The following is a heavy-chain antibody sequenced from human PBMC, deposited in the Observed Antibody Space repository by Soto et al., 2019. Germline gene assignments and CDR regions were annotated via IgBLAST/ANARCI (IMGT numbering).Heavy chain of an antibody. CDR3: ARDAINGNNGCSLNLFDL. V-gene: IGHV3-74*01. CDR1: GFTFSTYW. J-gene: IGHJ5*02. Sequence: GGSLRLSCAASGFTFSTYWMHWVLQAPGKGLVWVSRSDRDGVITNYADSVKGRFTISRDNAKNTLYLQMNSLRVEDTAVYYCARDAINGNNGCSLNLFDLWSQGTLVTVSS. D-gene: IGHD1-20*01. CDR2: SDRDGVIT.